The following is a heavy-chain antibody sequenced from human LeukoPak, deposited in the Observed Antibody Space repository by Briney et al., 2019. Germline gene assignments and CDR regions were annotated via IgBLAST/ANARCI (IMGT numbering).Heavy chain of an antibody. D-gene: IGHD5-24*01. CDR3: AKDLERWLQNDAFDI. Sequence: GGSLRLSCAASGFTFSSYGMHWVRQAPGKGLEWVAVIWYDGSNKYYADSVKGRFTISRDNSKNTLYLQMNSLRAEDTAVYYCAKDLERWLQNDAFDIWGQGTMVTVSS. V-gene: IGHV3-33*06. CDR1: GFTFSSYG. CDR2: IWYDGSNK. J-gene: IGHJ3*02.